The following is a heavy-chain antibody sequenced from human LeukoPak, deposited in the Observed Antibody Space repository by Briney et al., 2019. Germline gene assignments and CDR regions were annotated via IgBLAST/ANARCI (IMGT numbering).Heavy chain of an antibody. CDR2: ISYDGSNE. CDR1: GFTFSSYV. D-gene: IGHD3-22*01. J-gene: IGHJ3*02. CDR3: ARGPSYYYDSSGLRVGAFDI. Sequence: GRSLRLSCAASGFTFSSYVMHWVRQAPGKGLEWVAIISYDGSNEYYADSVKGRFTISRDNSKNTLYLQMNSLRAEDTAVYYCARGPSYYYDSSGLRVGAFDIWGQGTMVTVSS. V-gene: IGHV3-30*04.